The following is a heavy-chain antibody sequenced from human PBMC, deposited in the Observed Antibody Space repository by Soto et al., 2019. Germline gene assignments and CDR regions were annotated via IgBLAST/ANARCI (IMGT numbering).Heavy chain of an antibody. CDR3: TRDSPGPQHYFDY. J-gene: IGHJ4*02. CDR2: IWYDGSNK. D-gene: IGHD3-10*01. Sequence: PGGSLRLSCAASGFTFSSYGMQWVRQAPGKGLEWVAVIWYDGSNKYYADSVRGRFTISRDNAKNTVYLQMNSLRAEDTAVYYCTRDSPGPQHYFDYWGQGNMVNVSS. CDR1: GFTFSSYG. V-gene: IGHV3-33*01.